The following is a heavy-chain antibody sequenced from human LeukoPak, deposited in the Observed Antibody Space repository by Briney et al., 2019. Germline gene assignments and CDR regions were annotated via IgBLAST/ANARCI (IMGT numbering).Heavy chain of an antibody. Sequence: SVQDSCLASGFIFPSSALHELGPARGQRLEWIGWNVVGSGNTNYGQKFQERVTITRDMSTSTGYMELSSLRSEDTAVYYCAAGYYGSGSYDFDHWGQGTLVTVSS. CDR3: AAGYYGSGSYDFDH. V-gene: IGHV1-58*01. CDR2: NVVGSGNT. J-gene: IGHJ4*02. D-gene: IGHD3-10*01. CDR1: GFIFPSSA.